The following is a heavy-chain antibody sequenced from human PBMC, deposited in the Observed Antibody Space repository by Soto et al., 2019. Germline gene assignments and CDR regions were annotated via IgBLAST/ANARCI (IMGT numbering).Heavy chain of an antibody. CDR2: TYYSGST. CDR3: ARAGYGDPNYFDY. J-gene: IGHJ4*02. CDR1: GGSISSGGYY. V-gene: IGHV4-31*03. D-gene: IGHD4-17*01. Sequence: TLSLTCTVSGGSISSGGYYWSWIRQHPGKGLEWIGYTYYSGSTYYNPSLKSRVTISVDTSKNQFSLKLSSVTAADTAVYYCARAGYGDPNYFDYWGQGTLVTVSS.